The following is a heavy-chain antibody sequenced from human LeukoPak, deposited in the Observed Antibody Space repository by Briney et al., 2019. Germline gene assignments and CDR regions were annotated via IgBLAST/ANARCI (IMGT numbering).Heavy chain of an antibody. Sequence: QPGRSLRLSCAASGFTFSSYAMHWVRQAPGKGLEWVAVISYDGSNKYYADSVKGRFTISRDNSKNTLYLQMNSLRAEDTAVYYCAREARYFDWLTSIPSHFDCWGQGTLVTVSS. J-gene: IGHJ4*02. CDR1: GFTFSSYA. V-gene: IGHV3-30*04. CDR2: ISYDGSNK. CDR3: AREARYFDWLTSIPSHFDC. D-gene: IGHD3-9*01.